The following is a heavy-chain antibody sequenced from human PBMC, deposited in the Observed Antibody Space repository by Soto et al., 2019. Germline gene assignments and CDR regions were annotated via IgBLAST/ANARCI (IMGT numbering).Heavy chain of an antibody. CDR2: INAGNGNT. D-gene: IGHD6-13*01. J-gene: IGHJ6*03. CDR1: GYTFTSYA. CDR3: GSQVGSNSSSWYWDYYYMDV. V-gene: IGHV1-3*01. Sequence: QVQLVQSGAEVKKPGASVKVSCKASGYTFTSYAMHWVRQAPGQRLEWMGWINAGNGNTKYSQKFQGRVTITRDTSASTAYMELSSLRSEDTAVYYCGSQVGSNSSSWYWDYYYMDVWGKGTTVTVSS.